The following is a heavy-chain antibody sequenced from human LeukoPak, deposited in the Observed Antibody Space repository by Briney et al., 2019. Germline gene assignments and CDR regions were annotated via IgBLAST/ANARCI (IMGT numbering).Heavy chain of an antibody. J-gene: IGHJ3*02. Sequence: SETLSLTCTVSGGSISSHYWSWIRQPPGKGLEWIGYIYYSGSTNYNPSLKSRVTISVDTSKNQFSLKLSSVTAADTAVYYCARQLRYFDWSPHDAFDIWGQGTVVTVSS. CDR2: IYYSGST. CDR1: GGSISSHY. V-gene: IGHV4-59*11. CDR3: ARQLRYFDWSPHDAFDI. D-gene: IGHD3-9*01.